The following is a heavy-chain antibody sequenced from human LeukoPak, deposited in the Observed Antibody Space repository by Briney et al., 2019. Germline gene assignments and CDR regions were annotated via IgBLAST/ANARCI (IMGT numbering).Heavy chain of an antibody. CDR2: TRNKANSYTT. J-gene: IGHJ4*02. D-gene: IGHD3-3*01. CDR3: AKDVWSGYPLRPSHFDY. CDR1: GFTFSDHY. V-gene: IGHV3-72*01. Sequence: GGSLRLSCAASGFTFSDHYMDWVRQAPGKGLEWVGRTRNKANSYTTEYAASVKGRFTISRDNSKNTLYLQMNSLRAEDTAVYYCAKDVWSGYPLRPSHFDYWGQGTLVTVSS.